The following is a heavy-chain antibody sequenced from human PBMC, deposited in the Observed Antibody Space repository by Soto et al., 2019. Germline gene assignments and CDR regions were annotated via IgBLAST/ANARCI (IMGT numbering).Heavy chain of an antibody. V-gene: IGHV1-46*01. CDR1: GYTFTSYY. D-gene: IGHD2-15*01. CDR2: INPSGGST. Sequence: ASVKVSCKASGYTFTSYYMHWVRQAPGQGLEWMGIINPSGGSTSYAQKFQGRVTMTRDTSTSTVYMELSSLRSEDTAVYYCARGALSGGSCYHAREYYCACGLDAWGQGTTVTVSS. CDR3: ARGALSGGSCYHAREYYCACGLDA. J-gene: IGHJ6*01.